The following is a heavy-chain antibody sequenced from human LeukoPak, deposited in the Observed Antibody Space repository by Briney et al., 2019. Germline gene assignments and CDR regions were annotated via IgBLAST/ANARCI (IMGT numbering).Heavy chain of an antibody. J-gene: IGHJ4*02. D-gene: IGHD4-17*01. CDR2: ISGDGGST. CDR3: AEDFILDYGDVGWFDY. Sequence: GGSLRLSCAASGFTFDDYAMHWVRQAPGKGLEWVSLISGDGGSTYYADSVKGRFTISRDNSKNSLYLQMNSLRTEDTALYYCAEDFILDYGDVGWFDYWGQGTLVTVSS. V-gene: IGHV3-43*02. CDR1: GFTFDDYA.